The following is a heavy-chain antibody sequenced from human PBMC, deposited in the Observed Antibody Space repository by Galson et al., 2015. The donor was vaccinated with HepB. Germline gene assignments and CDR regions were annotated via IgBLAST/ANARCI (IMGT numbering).Heavy chain of an antibody. V-gene: IGHV3-74*01. J-gene: IGHJ4*02. Sequence: SLRLSCAASGFTFSSYWMHWVRQAPGKGLVWVSRINSDGSSTSYADSVKGRFTISRDNAKNTLYLQMNSLRAEDTAVYYCASPGRWLQLLWYWGQGTLVTVSS. CDR1: GFTFSSYW. CDR3: ASPGRWLQLLWY. CDR2: INSDGSST. D-gene: IGHD5-24*01.